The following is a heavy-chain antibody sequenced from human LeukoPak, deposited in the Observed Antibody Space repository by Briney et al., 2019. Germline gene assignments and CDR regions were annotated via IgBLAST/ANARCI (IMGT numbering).Heavy chain of an antibody. CDR1: GFTFSSCA. Sequence: GGSLRLSCAASGFTFSSCAMNWVRQAPGKGLEWGSAISGSGGGSDSSTHYAESVKGRFTISRDNSKTTVDLQMNSLRAEDTAVYYCVKEVASSYYYFDYWGQGTLVTVSS. D-gene: IGHD3-22*01. CDR2: ISGSGGGSDSST. V-gene: IGHV3-23*01. CDR3: VKEVASSYYYFDY. J-gene: IGHJ4*02.